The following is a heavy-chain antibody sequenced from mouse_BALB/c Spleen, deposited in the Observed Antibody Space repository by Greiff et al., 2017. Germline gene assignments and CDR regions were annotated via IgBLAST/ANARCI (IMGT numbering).Heavy chain of an antibody. CDR3: ARGEDGYYGFAY. CDR2: ISSGGST. Sequence: EVKLMESGGGLVKPGGSLKLSCAASGFTFSSYAMSWVRQTPEKRLEWVASISSGGSTYYPDSVKGRFTISRDNARNNLYLQMSSLRSEDTAMYYCARGEDGYYGFAYWGQGTLVTVSA. CDR1: GFTFSSYA. V-gene: IGHV5-6-5*01. D-gene: IGHD2-3*01. J-gene: IGHJ3*01.